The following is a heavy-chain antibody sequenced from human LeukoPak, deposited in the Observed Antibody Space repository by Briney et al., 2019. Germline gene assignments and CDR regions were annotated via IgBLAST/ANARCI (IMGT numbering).Heavy chain of an antibody. CDR3: AKTLFDCSGGSCYEACFDD. J-gene: IGHJ4*02. CDR1: GFTFSGYA. CDR2: ISGSGDYT. Sequence: GGSLRLSCAVSGFTFSGYAMSWVRQAPGKGLEWASTISGSGDYTYYADSVKGRFSISRDNSKNTLHLQMNSLRAEDTAVYYCAKTLFDCSGGSCYEACFDDWGQGTLVTVSS. V-gene: IGHV3-23*01. D-gene: IGHD2-15*01.